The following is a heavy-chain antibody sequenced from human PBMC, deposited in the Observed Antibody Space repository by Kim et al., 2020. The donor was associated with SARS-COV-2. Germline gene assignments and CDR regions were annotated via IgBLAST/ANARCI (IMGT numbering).Heavy chain of an antibody. CDR3: ARLDGGFDI. V-gene: IGHV3-74*01. J-gene: IGHJ5*02. Sequence: YPAAVEGRFTISGANAENTLYLQMSSLRAEDTAVYYCARLDGGFDIWGQGSLVTVSS. D-gene: IGHD4-17*01.